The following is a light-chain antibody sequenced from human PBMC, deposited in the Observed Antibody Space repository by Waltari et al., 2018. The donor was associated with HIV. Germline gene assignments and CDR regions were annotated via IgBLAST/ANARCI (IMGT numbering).Light chain of an antibody. CDR3: HNKFSLPAT. CDR1: RTVFYNSNSQNY. CDR2: WSS. V-gene: IGKV4-1*01. J-gene: IGKJ4*01. Sequence: DIVMTQSPDSLAVSLGERVTINCTSSRTVFYNSNSQNYLAWYQQQPGQPPRVLIYWSSTRAVGVPDQCSGSGSGTDFSPTISCLQLEDEALEYCHNKFSLPATIGGGSKVKIE.